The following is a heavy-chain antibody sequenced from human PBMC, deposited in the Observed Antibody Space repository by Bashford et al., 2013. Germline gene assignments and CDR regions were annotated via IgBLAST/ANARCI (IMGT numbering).Heavy chain of an antibody. D-gene: IGHD3-10*01. CDR2: IYNSGST. Sequence: TLSLTCIVSGGSISSGGYYWSWVRQHPGKGLEWIGHIYNSGSTFYSPSLRSRVTISVDTSKNQFSLKLSSVTAADTAVYYCAREIPETYYYGSGSLGWFDPWGQGTLVTVSS. CDR3: AREIPETYYYGSGSLGWFDP. J-gene: IGHJ5*02. V-gene: IGHV4-31*03. CDR1: GGSISSGGYY.